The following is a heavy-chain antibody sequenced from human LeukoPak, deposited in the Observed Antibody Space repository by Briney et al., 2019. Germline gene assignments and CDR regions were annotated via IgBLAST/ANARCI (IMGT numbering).Heavy chain of an antibody. Sequence: ASVKVSCKASGYTFTSYYMHRVRQAPGQGLEWMGIINPSGGSTSYAQKFQGRVTMTRDTSTSTVYMELSSLRSEDTAVYYCARDGRVEVDYVWGSYRYHWFDPWGQGTLVTVSS. CDR1: GYTFTSYY. CDR3: ARDGRVEVDYVWGSYRYHWFDP. D-gene: IGHD3-16*02. J-gene: IGHJ5*02. V-gene: IGHV1-46*01. CDR2: INPSGGST.